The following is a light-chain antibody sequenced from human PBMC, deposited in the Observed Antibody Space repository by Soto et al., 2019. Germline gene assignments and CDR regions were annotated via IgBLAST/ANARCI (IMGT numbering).Light chain of an antibody. J-gene: IGLJ3*02. Sequence: QSVLTQPPSASGTPGQRVTISCSGSNSNIAKNFVYWYQHLPGTTPKLLIFSYNQRPSGVPDRFSGSKSGTSASLAISGLRSKDEADYYCATWDDSLNGWVFGGGTKLTVL. CDR2: SYN. V-gene: IGLV1-47*02. CDR1: NSNIAKNF. CDR3: ATWDDSLNGWV.